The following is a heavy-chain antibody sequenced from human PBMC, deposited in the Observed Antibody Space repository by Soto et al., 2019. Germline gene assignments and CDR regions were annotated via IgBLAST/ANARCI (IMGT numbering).Heavy chain of an antibody. CDR2: VSGDGDSK. CDR1: GFTFSDYP. Sequence: QVQLVESGGGVVQPGRSQRLSCAASGFTFSDYPMHWVRQVPGKGLEEVAVVSGDGDSKYYAASVKGRFTISRDNSKNTLYLQMNGLRAEDSGLYFCARAGQNGYNDIDYWGQGTLVTVFS. V-gene: IGHV3-30-3*01. CDR3: ARAGQNGYNDIDY. J-gene: IGHJ4*02. D-gene: IGHD5-12*01.